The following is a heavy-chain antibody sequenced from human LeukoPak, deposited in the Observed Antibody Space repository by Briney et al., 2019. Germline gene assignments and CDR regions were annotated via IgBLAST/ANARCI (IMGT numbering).Heavy chain of an antibody. V-gene: IGHV3-23*01. CDR3: AKSIVGAWTYYYYYMDV. D-gene: IGHD1-26*01. CDR2: ISGSGGST. Sequence: PGGSLRLSCAASGFTFSSYAMSWVRQAPGKGLEWVSAISGSGGSTYYADSVKGRFTISRDNSKNTLYLQMNSLRAEDTAVYYCAKSIVGAWTYYYYYMDVWGKGTTVTVSS. J-gene: IGHJ6*03. CDR1: GFTFSSYA.